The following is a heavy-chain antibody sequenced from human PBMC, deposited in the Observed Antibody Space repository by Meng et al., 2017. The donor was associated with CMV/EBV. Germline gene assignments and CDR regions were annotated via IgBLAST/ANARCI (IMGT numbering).Heavy chain of an antibody. Sequence: LTSAAAGFTFSSYVMNWVRQAPGKGLEWVSYISSSGSTIYYADSVKGRFTISRDNAKNSLYLPMNSLRAEDTAVYDCARGSNYRYFDYWGQGTLVTVSS. CDR2: ISSSGSTI. J-gene: IGHJ4*02. D-gene: IGHD4-11*01. CDR3: ARGSNYRYFDY. V-gene: IGHV3-48*03. CDR1: GFTFSSYV.